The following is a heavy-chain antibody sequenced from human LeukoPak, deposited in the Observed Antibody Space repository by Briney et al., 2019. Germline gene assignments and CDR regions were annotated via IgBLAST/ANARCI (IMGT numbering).Heavy chain of an antibody. V-gene: IGHV3-7*01. Sequence: GGSLRLSCAASGFSFRDFWMSWVRQSPGKGLEWVASINQGGSLNYYVDSVKGRFTISRDDAKRSLYVRMDGLRDEDTAIYYCARFGYSGWNLEYWGQGTLVTVSS. CDR2: INQGGSLN. J-gene: IGHJ4*02. CDR1: GFSFRDFW. CDR3: ARFGYSGWNLEY. D-gene: IGHD5-12*01.